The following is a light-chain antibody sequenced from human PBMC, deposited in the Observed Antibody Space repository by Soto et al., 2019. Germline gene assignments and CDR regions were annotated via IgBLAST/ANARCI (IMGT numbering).Light chain of an antibody. V-gene: IGKV3-15*01. CDR2: GAS. Sequence: EIVMTQSPATLSVSPGERATLSCRASQSVSRNLAWYQQKRGQAPRLLIYGASTRATGIPARFSGSGSGTEFTLTITSLQYEDFAVYYCQQYNNWPLTFGQGTRLEIK. J-gene: IGKJ5*01. CDR1: QSVSRN. CDR3: QQYNNWPLT.